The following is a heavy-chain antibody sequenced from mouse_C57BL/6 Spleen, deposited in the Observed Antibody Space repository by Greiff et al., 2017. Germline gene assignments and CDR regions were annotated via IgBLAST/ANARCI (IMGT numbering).Heavy chain of an antibody. CDR2: IYPGDGDT. D-gene: IGHD1-1*01. J-gene: IGHJ4*01. CDR1: GYTFTSYW. V-gene: IGHV1-80*01. Sequence: QVQLQQPGAELVKPGASVKVSCKASGYTFTSYWMNWVKQRPGKGLEWIGQIYPGDGDTNYNGKFKGKATLTADKSSSTAYMQLSSLTSEDSAVYFCAREGLLRFYAMDYWGQGTSVTVSS. CDR3: AREGLLRFYAMDY.